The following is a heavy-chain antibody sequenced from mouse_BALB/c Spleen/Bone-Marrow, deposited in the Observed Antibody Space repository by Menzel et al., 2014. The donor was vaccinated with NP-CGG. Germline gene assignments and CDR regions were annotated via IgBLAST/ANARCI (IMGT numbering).Heavy chain of an antibody. CDR1: GFDFSRYR. D-gene: IGHD1-2*01. V-gene: IGHV4-1*02. J-gene: IGHJ2*01. CDR3: ARQGFYSYKDY. CDR2: INPASSTI. Sequence: EVMLVESGGGLLQPGGSLKLSCAASGFDFSRYRMSWVRQAPGKGLEWIGVINPASSTIYYTPSLKDKFINAKGNAKNTLYLQMSKVRSEDPALYYCARQGFYSYKDYWGQGTTLTVSS.